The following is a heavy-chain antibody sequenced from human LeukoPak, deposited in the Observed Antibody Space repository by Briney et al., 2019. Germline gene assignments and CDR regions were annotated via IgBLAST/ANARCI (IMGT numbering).Heavy chain of an antibody. J-gene: IGHJ4*02. D-gene: IGHD6-19*01. V-gene: IGHV3-21*01. CDR1: GFTFSSYS. Sequence: GGSLRLSCAASGFTFSSYSMNWVRQAPGKGVEWVSSISSSSSYIYYADSVKGRFTISRDNAKNSLYLQMNSLRAEDTAVYYCASVKQWLAAYDYWGQGTLVTVSS. CDR3: ASVKQWLAAYDY. CDR2: ISSSSSYI.